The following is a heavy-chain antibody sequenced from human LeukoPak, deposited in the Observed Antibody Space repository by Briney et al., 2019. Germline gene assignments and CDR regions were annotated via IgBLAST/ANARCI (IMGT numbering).Heavy chain of an antibody. V-gene: IGHV3-21*04. D-gene: IGHD2-15*01. CDR3: AKDGPGRSVDFDY. CDR1: GFTFSSYS. CDR2: ISSSSSYI. Sequence: GGSLRLSCAASGFTFSSYSMNWVRQAPWKGLEWVSSISSSSSYIYYADSVRFRFTISRDNSKNTLYLQMNSLRAEDTDVYYCAKDGPGRSVDFDYWGQGTLVTVSS. J-gene: IGHJ4*02.